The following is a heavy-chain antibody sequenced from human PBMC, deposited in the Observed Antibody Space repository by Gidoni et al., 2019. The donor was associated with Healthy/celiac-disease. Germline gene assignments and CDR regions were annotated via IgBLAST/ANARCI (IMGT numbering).Heavy chain of an antibody. CDR3: AKYLSVAGRGRLN. D-gene: IGHD6-19*01. CDR1: GFTFSIYA. Sequence: EVQLLESGGGLVQPGGSMRLPSPASGFTFSIYAMSWVRQAPGKGLEWVSAISGSGGSTYYADSVKGRFTISRENSKNTLYLQMTSLRAEDTAVYYCAKYLSVAGRGRLNWGQGTLVTVSS. J-gene: IGHJ4*02. V-gene: IGHV3-23*01. CDR2: ISGSGGST.